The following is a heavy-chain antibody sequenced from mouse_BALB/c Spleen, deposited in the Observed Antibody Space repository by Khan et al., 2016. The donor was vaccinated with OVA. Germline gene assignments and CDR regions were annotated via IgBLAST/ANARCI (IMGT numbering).Heavy chain of an antibody. V-gene: IGHV5-17*02. CDR1: GFTFNSYG. J-gene: IGHJ2*01. D-gene: IGHD1-1*01. CDR2: ISGDSNTI. CDR3: ATSDFYGYYFDY. Sequence: EVQLVESGGGLVQPGRSQKLSCAASGFTFNSYGMHWVRQAPEKGLEWVAYISGDSNTIDYADTVKGRFTISRDNPKNTLFLQMTSLMSEDTAMYYCATSDFYGYYFDYWGPGTTLTVS.